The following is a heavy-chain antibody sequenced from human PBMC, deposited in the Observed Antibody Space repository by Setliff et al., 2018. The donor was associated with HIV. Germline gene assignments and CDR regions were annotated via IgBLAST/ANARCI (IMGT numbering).Heavy chain of an antibody. Sequence: QPGGSLRLSCAASELTFSNYAMTWVRQAPGKGLEWVSSLSGSGGSTYYADSVKGRFTISRDNSKNTLYLRMNSLRAEDPAVYYCAQAQTSVSGSYYQYLQHWGQGTLVTVSS. V-gene: IGHV3-23*01. J-gene: IGHJ1*01. CDR2: LSGSGGST. CDR3: AQAQTSVSGSYYQYLQH. CDR1: ELTFSNYA. D-gene: IGHD3-10*01.